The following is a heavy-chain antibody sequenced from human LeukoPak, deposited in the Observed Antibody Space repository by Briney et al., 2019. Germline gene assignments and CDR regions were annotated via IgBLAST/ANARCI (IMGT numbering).Heavy chain of an antibody. Sequence: ASVKVSCKASGYTFTGYYIHWVRQAPGQGLECMGWINPNSCGTNYAQKFRGRVTMTRDTSISTAYMELSSLRSDDTAVYYCARDLYQWLPSTRPRDYYYYMDVWGEGTTVTVSS. J-gene: IGHJ6*03. CDR3: ARDLYQWLPSTRPRDYYYYMDV. D-gene: IGHD6-19*01. CDR2: INPNSCGT. V-gene: IGHV1-2*02. CDR1: GYTFTGYY.